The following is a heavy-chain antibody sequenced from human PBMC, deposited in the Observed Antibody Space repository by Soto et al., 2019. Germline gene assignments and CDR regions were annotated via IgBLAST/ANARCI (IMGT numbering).Heavy chain of an antibody. CDR3: ARVPFYDSSGRSYYFDY. CDR2: NYYSGST. V-gene: IGHV4-30-4*01. J-gene: IGHJ4*02. Sequence: QVQLQESGPGLVKPSQTLSLTCTVSGGSISSGDYYWSWIRQPPGKGLECIGYNYYSGSTYYNPSLKSRVTISVDTSKNQFSLKLSSVTAADTAVYYCARVPFYDSSGRSYYFDYWGQGTLVTVSS. D-gene: IGHD3-22*01. CDR1: GGSISSGDYY.